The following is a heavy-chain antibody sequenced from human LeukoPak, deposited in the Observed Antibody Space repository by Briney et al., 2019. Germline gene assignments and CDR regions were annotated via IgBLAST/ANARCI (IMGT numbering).Heavy chain of an antibody. D-gene: IGHD6-13*01. Sequence: SETLSLTCAVYGGSFSGYYWSWIRQPPGKGLEWIGEINHSGGTNYNPSLKSRVTISVDTSKNQFSLKLSSVTAADTAVYYCARRRQQLSRSFDIWGQGTMVTVSS. J-gene: IGHJ3*02. CDR2: INHSGGT. CDR3: ARRRQQLSRSFDI. CDR1: GGSFSGYY. V-gene: IGHV4-34*01.